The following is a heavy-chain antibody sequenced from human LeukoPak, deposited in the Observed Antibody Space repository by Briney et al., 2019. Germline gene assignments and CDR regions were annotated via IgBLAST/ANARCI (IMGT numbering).Heavy chain of an antibody. D-gene: IGHD6-19*01. CDR3: ARGGLDGLDY. CDR2: IWYEGSNK. V-gene: IGHV3-33*01. Sequence: GGSLRLSCAASGFTFSSYGMHWGRQAPGKGREWGAVIWYEGSNKYCADSVKGGFTISRANSKHSLYLQMLSLRAEATSVYYCARGGLDGLDYWGQGTLVTVSS. J-gene: IGHJ4*02. CDR1: GFTFSSYG.